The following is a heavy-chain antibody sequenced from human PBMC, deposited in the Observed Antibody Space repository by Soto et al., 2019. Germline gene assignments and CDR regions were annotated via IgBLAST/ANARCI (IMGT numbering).Heavy chain of an antibody. D-gene: IGHD1-26*01. Sequence: QVQLAQSGAEVKKPGSSVKVSCKASGGTFSSYAISWVRQAPGQGLEWMGGIIPIFGTANYAQKFQGRVTITADKSTSTAYMELSSLRSEDTAVYYCARYRWELWMGDGWFDPWGQGTLVTVSS. CDR1: GGTFSSYA. CDR2: IIPIFGTA. J-gene: IGHJ5*02. V-gene: IGHV1-69*06. CDR3: ARYRWELWMGDGWFDP.